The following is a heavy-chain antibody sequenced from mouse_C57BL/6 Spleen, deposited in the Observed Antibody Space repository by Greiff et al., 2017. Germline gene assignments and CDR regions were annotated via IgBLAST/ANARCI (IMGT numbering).Heavy chain of an antibody. Sequence: QVQLQQPGAELVKPGASVKLSCKASGYTFTSYWMHWVKQRPGRGLEWIGRIDPNSGGTKYNEKFKSKATLTVDKPSSPAYMQLSSLTSEDSAVFYWSRRGALRLYAMGYWGPGTSVTGSS. J-gene: IGHJ4*01. V-gene: IGHV1-72*01. CDR1: GYTFTSYW. CDR2: IDPNSGGT. D-gene: IGHD1-1*01. CDR3: SRRGALRLYAMGY.